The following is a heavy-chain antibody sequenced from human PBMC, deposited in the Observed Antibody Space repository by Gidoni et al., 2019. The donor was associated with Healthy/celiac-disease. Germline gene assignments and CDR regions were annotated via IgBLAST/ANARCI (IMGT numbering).Heavy chain of an antibody. J-gene: IGHJ4*02. CDR3: ARGATDSGYDFDY. D-gene: IGHD5-12*01. CDR1: GGTFSSYA. Sequence: QVQLVQSGAEVKKPGSSVKVSCKASGGTFSSYAISWVRQAPGQGLEWMGGIIPIFGTANHAQKFQGRVTNPADESTSTAYRELSSLRSEDPAGYYCARGATDSGYDFDYWGQGTLVTVSS. V-gene: IGHV1-69*01. CDR2: IIPIFGTA.